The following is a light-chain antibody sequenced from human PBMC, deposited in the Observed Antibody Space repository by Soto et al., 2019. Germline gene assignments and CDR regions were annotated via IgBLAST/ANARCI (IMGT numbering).Light chain of an antibody. CDR2: GSR. CDR3: QSYDSSLSAHYV. J-gene: IGLJ1*01. Sequence: QSALTQPPSVSGAPGQRVTISCTGSSCNIGAGHDVHWYQQLPGSAPKLLIYGSRNRPSGVPDRFSGSRSGTSASLAITGLQAEDEADYYCQSYDSSLSAHYVFRTGTKVTVL. V-gene: IGLV1-40*01. CDR1: SCNIGAGHD.